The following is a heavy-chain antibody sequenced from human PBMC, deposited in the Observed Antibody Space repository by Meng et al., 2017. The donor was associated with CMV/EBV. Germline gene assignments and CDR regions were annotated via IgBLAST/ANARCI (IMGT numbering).Heavy chain of an antibody. CDR1: GFTFSSYW. CDR2: IKQDGSEK. D-gene: IGHD6-13*01. CDR3: ARDGTIAAAGHSYYYYGMDV. Sequence: GGSLRLSCAASGFTFSSYWMSWVRQAPGKGLEWVANIKQDGSEKYYVDSVKGRFTISRDNAKNSLYLQMNSLRAEDTAVYYCARDGTIAAAGHSYYYYGMDVWGQGTTVTASS. V-gene: IGHV3-7*01. J-gene: IGHJ6*02.